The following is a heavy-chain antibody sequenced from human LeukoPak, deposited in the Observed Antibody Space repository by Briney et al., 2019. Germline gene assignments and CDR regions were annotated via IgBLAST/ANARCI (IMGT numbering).Heavy chain of an antibody. J-gene: IGHJ1*01. V-gene: IGHV3-23*01. D-gene: IGHD2-21*01. CDR2: ISGSGAST. CDR1: GFTFTTYA. Sequence: GGSLRLSCAASGFTFTTYAMTWVRQTPGKGLEWVSAISGSGASTYYADSVKGRFTISRDSSKNTVYLQMNSLRAADTAVYYCAKDCGGDCFSRKYFQHWGQGTLVTVSS. CDR3: AKDCGGDCFSRKYFQH.